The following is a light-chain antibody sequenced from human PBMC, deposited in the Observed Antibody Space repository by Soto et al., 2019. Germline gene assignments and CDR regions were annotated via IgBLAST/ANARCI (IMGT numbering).Light chain of an antibody. CDR2: DDN. Sequence: QSVMTQPPSVSAAPGQKVTISCSGISSNIGGNSVSWYQQLPGTAPKLLIYDDNKRPSGIPDRFSGSKSGTSSTLGITGFQTGDEADYECGSWDSSLSAYVFRTGTKLTVL. J-gene: IGLJ1*01. CDR3: GSWDSSLSAYV. V-gene: IGLV1-51*01. CDR1: SSNIGGNS.